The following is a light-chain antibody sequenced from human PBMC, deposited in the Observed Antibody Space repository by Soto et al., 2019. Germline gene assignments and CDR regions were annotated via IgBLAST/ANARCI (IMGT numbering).Light chain of an antibody. J-gene: IGLJ2*01. CDR2: RDN. Sequence: QSVLTQPPSASGTPGQRVAISCSGGSSDIGSNPVNWYLHLPGAAPKLLINRDNQRPSGGPDPFSCSKSGTSASLTLSGLQSEDEADYVCSAWDDNIYGPVFGGGTKLTVL. CDR3: SAWDDNIYGPV. V-gene: IGLV1-44*01. CDR1: SSDIGSNP.